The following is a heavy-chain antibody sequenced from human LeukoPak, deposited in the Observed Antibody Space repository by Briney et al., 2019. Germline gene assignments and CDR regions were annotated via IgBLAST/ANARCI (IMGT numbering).Heavy chain of an antibody. Sequence: GASVKVSCKASGYTFTSYGISWVRQAPGQGLEWMGWISAYNGNTNYAQKLQGRVTMTTDTSTSTAYMGLRSLRSDDTAVYYCAREGGTTVTPNGMDVWGKGTTVTVSS. CDR3: AREGGTTVTPNGMDV. J-gene: IGHJ6*04. CDR1: GYTFTSYG. CDR2: ISAYNGNT. D-gene: IGHD4-17*01. V-gene: IGHV1-18*04.